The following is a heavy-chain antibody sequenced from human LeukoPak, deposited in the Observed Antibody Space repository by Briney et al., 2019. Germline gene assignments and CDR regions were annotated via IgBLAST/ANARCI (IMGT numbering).Heavy chain of an antibody. V-gene: IGHV3-64*01. CDR2: ISSNGGST. D-gene: IGHD5-12*01. Sequence: PGGSLRLSCAASGFTFSSYAMHWVRQAPGKGLEYVSAISSNGGSTYYANSVKGRFTISRDNSKNTLYLQMGSLRAEDMAVYYCARAPYSGYDSGYFQHWGQGTPVTVSS. CDR3: ARAPYSGYDSGYFQH. CDR1: GFTFSSYA. J-gene: IGHJ1*01.